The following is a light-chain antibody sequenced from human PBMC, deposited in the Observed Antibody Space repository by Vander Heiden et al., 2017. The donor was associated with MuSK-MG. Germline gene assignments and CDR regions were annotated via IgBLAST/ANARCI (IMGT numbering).Light chain of an antibody. CDR3: QQYGTS. J-gene: IGKJ5*01. CDR2: GAS. V-gene: IGKV3-20*01. Sequence: EIVLTQSPGTLSLSPGERVTLSCRASQSIGSSYLAWYQHKPGQAPRLLIYGASNRATGIPDRFSGSGSGTDFTLTISRLESEDFAVYYCQQYGTSFGQGTRLEIK. CDR1: QSIGSSY.